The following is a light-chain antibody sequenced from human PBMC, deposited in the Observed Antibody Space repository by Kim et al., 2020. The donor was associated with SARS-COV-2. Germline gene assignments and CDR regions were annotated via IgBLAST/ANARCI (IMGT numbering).Light chain of an antibody. J-gene: IGLJ1*01. CDR3: CSYAGSSTYV. Sequence: GQSITISGTGTSSDVGSYNLVSWYQQHPGKAPKPMIYEVSKRPSGVSNRFSGSKSGNTASLTISGLQAEDEADYYCCSYAGSSTYVFGTGTKVTVL. CDR2: EVS. CDR1: SSDVGSYNL. V-gene: IGLV2-23*02.